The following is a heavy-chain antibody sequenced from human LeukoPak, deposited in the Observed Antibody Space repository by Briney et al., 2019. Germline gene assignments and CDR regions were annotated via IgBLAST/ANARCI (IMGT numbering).Heavy chain of an antibody. J-gene: IGHJ4*02. CDR2: IYHSGST. CDR1: GGSGGSISSSNF. Sequence: PSGTLSLTCAVSGGSGGSISSSNFWTWVRQPPGEGLEWIGEIYHSGSTNYNPSLKSRVTISVDKSKNQFSLKVNSVTAADTAVYYCARAGRGYCSSAGCFLSLDYWGQGTLVTVSS. CDR3: ARAGRGYCSSAGCFLSLDY. D-gene: IGHD2-2*01. V-gene: IGHV4-4*02.